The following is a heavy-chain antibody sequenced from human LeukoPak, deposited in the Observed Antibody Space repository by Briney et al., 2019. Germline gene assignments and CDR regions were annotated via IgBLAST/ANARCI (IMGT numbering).Heavy chain of an antibody. Sequence: SETLSLTCTVSGGSISSSYSYWGWLRQPPGKGLEWIGNIYYSGSTYYSPSLKSRVTISVDTSKNQISLKLTSVTAADTAVYYRARHLQYSSIWYNWFDSWGQGTLVTVSS. CDR2: IYYSGST. D-gene: IGHD6-13*01. CDR3: ARHLQYSSIWYNWFDS. CDR1: GGSISSSYSY. J-gene: IGHJ5*01. V-gene: IGHV4-39*01.